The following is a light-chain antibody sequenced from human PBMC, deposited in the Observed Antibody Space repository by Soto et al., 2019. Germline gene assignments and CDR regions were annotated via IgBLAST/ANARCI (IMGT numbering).Light chain of an antibody. J-gene: IGKJ3*01. CDR1: QTGLSSSNNLKY. CDR3: QQYYITPRT. V-gene: IGKV4-1*01. CDR2: WAS. Sequence: DIVMTQSPDSLAVSLGERATINRKSSQTGLSSSNNLKYLAWYQQKPGQPPKLLIYWASTRDSGVPDRFSGSGSGTDFTLTISNLQAEDVAVYYCQQYYITPRTFGPGTKVDIK.